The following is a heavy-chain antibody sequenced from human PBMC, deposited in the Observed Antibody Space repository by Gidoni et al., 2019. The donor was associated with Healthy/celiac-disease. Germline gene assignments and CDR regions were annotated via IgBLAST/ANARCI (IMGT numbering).Heavy chain of an antibody. J-gene: IGHJ4*02. CDR3: ARGRQWLPSLDY. CDR2: IYSGGST. D-gene: IGHD6-19*01. CDR1: GFTVSSNY. V-gene: IGHV3-53*02. Sequence: EVQLVETGGGLIQPGGSLRRSCAASGFTVSSNYMSWVRQAPGKGLEWVSVIYSGGSTYYADSVKGRFTISRDNSKNTLYLQMNSLRAEDTAVYYCARGRQWLPSLDYWGQGTLVTVSS.